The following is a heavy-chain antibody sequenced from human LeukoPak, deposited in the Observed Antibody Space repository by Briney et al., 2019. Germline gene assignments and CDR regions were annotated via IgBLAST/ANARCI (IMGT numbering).Heavy chain of an antibody. Sequence: PGGSLRLSCAASGFTFSSYSMNWVRQAPGKGLEWVSSISSSSSYIYYADSVKGRFTISRDNAKNSLYLQMNSLRAEDTAVYYCARDSIPDSSSCHEHWGQGTLVTVSS. CDR1: GFTFSSYS. CDR2: ISSSSSYI. J-gene: IGHJ4*02. CDR3: ARDSIPDSSSCHEH. D-gene: IGHD6-13*01. V-gene: IGHV3-21*01.